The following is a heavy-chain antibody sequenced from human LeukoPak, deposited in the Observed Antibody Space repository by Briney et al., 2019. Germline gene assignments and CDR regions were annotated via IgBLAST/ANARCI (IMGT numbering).Heavy chain of an antibody. J-gene: IGHJ4*02. CDR1: GDSLSSNSAA. CDR2: TCYRSKWYT. Sequence: SQTLSLTCAISGDSLSSNSAACKSVRQSRSRVLEWLGRTCYRSKWYTDNAVSVKSRITINPDTSKNQFSLQLNSVTPEDTAVYYCAREADTYFDYWGQGTLVTVSS. V-gene: IGHV6-1*01. CDR3: AREADTYFDY.